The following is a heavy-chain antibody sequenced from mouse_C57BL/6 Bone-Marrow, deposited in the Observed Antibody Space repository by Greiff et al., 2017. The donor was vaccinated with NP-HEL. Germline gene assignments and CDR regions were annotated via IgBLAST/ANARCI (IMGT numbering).Heavy chain of an antibody. Sequence: QVQLQQPGAELVKPGASVKLSCKASGYTFTSYWMHWVKQRPGQGLEWIGMIHPNSGSTNYNEKFKSKATLTVDQSSSTAYMQLRSLTSEDSAVYYRARRATIVTTDWFAYWGQATLVSVSA. J-gene: IGHJ3*01. CDR1: GYTFTSYW. V-gene: IGHV1-64*01. CDR3: ARRATIVTTDWFAY. D-gene: IGHD2-2*01. CDR2: IHPNSGST.